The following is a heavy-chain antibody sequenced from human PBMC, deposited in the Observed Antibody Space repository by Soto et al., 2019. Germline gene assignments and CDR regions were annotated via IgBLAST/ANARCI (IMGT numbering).Heavy chain of an antibody. Sequence: GGSQRLSYTASEFNFRSSAIHWVRQAPGKGLEWVAVISYDGITKYYADSVKGRFTISRDNSKDTLYLQMNSLRAEDTAVYYCARDYDCGGDCYLYYFDYWGQGTLVTVSS. J-gene: IGHJ4*02. CDR1: EFNFRSSA. CDR3: ARDYDCGGDCYLYYFDY. D-gene: IGHD2-21*02. V-gene: IGHV3-30*04. CDR2: ISYDGITK.